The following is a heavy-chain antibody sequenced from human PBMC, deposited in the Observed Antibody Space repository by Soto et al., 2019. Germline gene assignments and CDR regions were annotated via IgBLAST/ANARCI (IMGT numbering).Heavy chain of an antibody. CDR3: ARVLDYYDSSGYYPDY. CDR1: GYTFTSYA. CDR2: INAGNGNT. V-gene: IGHV1-3*01. D-gene: IGHD3-22*01. J-gene: IGHJ4*02. Sequence: ASVKVSCKASGYTFTSYAMHCVRQAPGQRLEWMGWINAGNGNTKYSQKFQGRVTITRDTSASTAYMELSSLRSEDTAVYYCARVLDYYDSSGYYPDYWGQGTLVTVSS.